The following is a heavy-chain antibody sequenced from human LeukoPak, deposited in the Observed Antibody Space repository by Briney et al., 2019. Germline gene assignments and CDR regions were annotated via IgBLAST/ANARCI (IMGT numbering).Heavy chain of an antibody. CDR2: TFYRSKWYN. D-gene: IGHD1-1*01. CDR3: VRSYDWVFDY. J-gene: IGHJ4*02. Sequence: PSQTLSLTCAISGDSVSRHDLTWDWVRQSPSRGLEWLGRTFYRSKWYNDYAVSVKSRITVSPDTSKNHLSLHLNSVTPEDTAVYYCVRSYDWVFDYWGQGTLVTVSS. V-gene: IGHV6-1*01. CDR1: GDSVSRHDLT.